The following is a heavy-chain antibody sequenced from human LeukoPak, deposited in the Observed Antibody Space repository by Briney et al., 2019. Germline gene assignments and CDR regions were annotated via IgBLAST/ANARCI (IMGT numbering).Heavy chain of an antibody. D-gene: IGHD3-10*01. V-gene: IGHV3-23*01. CDR2: IRGSGGRT. CDR1: GFTFSSYA. CDR3: AKSAGSGTYLLDD. Sequence: GGSLRLPCAASGFTFSSYAMSWVRQAPGKGPEGVSGIRGSGGRTYYADSVKGRFTISRDNSKNTLYLQMNSLGAEDTAVYYCAKSAGSGTYLLDDWGQGTLVTVSS. J-gene: IGHJ4*02.